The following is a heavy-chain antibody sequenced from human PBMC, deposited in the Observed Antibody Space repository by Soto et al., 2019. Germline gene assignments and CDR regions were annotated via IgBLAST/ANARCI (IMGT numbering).Heavy chain of an antibody. V-gene: IGHV3-21*01. CDR3: ARSLLWFTDKFNFDY. CDR1: GFTFSSYS. D-gene: IGHD2-21*01. Sequence: PGGSLRLSCAASGFTFSSYSMNLVRQAPGKGLEWVSSISSSSSYIYYADSVKGRFTISRDNAKNSLYLQMNSLRAEDTAVYYCARSLLWFTDKFNFDYWGQGTLVTVSS. CDR2: ISSSSSYI. J-gene: IGHJ4*02.